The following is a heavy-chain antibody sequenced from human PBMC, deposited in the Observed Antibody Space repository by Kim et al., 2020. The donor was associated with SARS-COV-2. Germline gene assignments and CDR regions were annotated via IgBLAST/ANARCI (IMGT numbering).Heavy chain of an antibody. V-gene: IGHV3-74*01. CDR2: INSDGSTT. D-gene: IGHD1-26*01. J-gene: IGHJ2*01. CDR3: ARRQISVGIWYFDL. CDR1: GFTLSTDW. Sequence: GGSLRLSCAASGFTLSTDWMHWVRQAPGKGLVWVSRINSDGSTTSYADSVKGRFTISRDNAKNTLYLQMNSLRAEDTAVYYCARRQISVGIWYFDLWGR.